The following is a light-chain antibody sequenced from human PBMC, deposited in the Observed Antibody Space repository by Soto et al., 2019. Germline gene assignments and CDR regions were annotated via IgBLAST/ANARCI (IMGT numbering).Light chain of an antibody. CDR2: AAS. Sequence: DIQMTQSPSSLSTSVGDRVTITCRASQGISNYLAWYQQKPGKVPKLLIYAASTLQSGVPSRFSGSGSETDFTLTISSLQAEDVATYYCQKYSSARWTFGQGTKVDIK. CDR1: QGISNY. V-gene: IGKV1-27*01. CDR3: QKYSSARWT. J-gene: IGKJ1*01.